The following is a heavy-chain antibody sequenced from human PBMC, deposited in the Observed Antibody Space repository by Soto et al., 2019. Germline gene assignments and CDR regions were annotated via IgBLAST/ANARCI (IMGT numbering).Heavy chain of an antibody. CDR3: ATSYSLLRFLEWKRLYYFDY. D-gene: IGHD3-3*01. V-gene: IGHV4-31*03. J-gene: IGHJ4*02. CDR1: GGSISSGGYY. CDR2: INHSGST. Sequence: SETLSLTCTVSGGSISSGGYYWSWIRQHPGKGLEWIGEINHSGSTNYNPSLKSRVTISLDTSKNQFFLKLSSVTAADTAVYYCATSYSLLRFLEWKRLYYFDYWGQGTLVTAPQ.